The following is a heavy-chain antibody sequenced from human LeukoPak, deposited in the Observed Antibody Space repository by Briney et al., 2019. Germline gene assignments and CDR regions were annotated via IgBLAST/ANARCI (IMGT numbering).Heavy chain of an antibody. CDR3: AGTYSSSPFDY. J-gene: IGHJ4*02. Sequence: KPSETLSLTCAVYGGSFSGYYWSWIRQPPGKGLEWIGEINHSGSTNYNPSLKSRVTILVDTSKNQFSLKLSSVTAADTAVYYCAGTYSSSPFDYWGQGTLVTVSS. D-gene: IGHD6-6*01. CDR2: INHSGST. V-gene: IGHV4-34*01. CDR1: GGSFSGYY.